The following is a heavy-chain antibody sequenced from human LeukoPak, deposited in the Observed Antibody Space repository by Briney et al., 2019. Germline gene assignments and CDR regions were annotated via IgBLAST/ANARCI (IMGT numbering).Heavy chain of an antibody. CDR2: ISSSSSYI. J-gene: IGHJ4*02. CDR1: GFTFSSYS. D-gene: IGHD6-13*01. Sequence: GGSLRLSCAASGFTFSSYSMNWVRQAPGKGLEWVSSISSSSSYIYYADSVKGRFTISRDNAKNSLYLQMNSLRAEDTAVYYCARERGSGYSSSWLKWGQGTLVTVSS. V-gene: IGHV3-21*01. CDR3: ARERGSGYSSSWLK.